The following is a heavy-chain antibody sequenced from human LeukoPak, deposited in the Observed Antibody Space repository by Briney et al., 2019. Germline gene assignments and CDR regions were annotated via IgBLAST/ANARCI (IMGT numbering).Heavy chain of an antibody. J-gene: IGHJ4*02. Sequence: VGSLRLSCAASGLTFSNSWMVWVRQAPGKGLVWVSRIKTDGTITNYADSVKGRFTISRDNAKNTLYLQMNSLRAEDTAVYYCAGGYSYDLYDYWGQGTLVTVSS. CDR2: IKTDGTIT. CDR3: AGGYSYDLYDY. D-gene: IGHD5-18*01. CDR1: GLTFSNSW. V-gene: IGHV3-74*01.